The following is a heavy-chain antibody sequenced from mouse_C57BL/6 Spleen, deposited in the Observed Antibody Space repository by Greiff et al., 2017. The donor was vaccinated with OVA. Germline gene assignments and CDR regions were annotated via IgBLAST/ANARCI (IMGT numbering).Heavy chain of an antibody. CDR3: ARSVGGYAWFAY. V-gene: IGHV1-52*01. CDR1: GYTFTSYW. D-gene: IGHD1-1*02. CDR2: IDPSDSET. J-gene: IGHJ3*01. Sequence: QVQLQQPGAELVRPGSSVKLSCKASGYTFTSYWMHWVKQRPIQGLEWIGNIDPSDSETHYNQKFKDKAPLTVDKSSSTAYMQLSSLTSEDSAVYYCARSVGGYAWFAYWGQGTLVTVSA.